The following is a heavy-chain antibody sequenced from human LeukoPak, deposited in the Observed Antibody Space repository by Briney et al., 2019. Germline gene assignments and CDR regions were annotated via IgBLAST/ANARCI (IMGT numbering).Heavy chain of an antibody. V-gene: IGHV3-23*01. D-gene: IGHD3-10*01. CDR3: AKVDGSGSYQDY. J-gene: IGHJ4*02. CDR2: ISGSGGST. CDR1: GFTVSSYA. Sequence: PGGSLRLSCAASGFTVSSYAMNWVRQAPGKGLEWVSAISGSGGSTYYADSVKGRFTISRDNSKNTLYLQMNSLRAEDTAVYYCAKVDGSGSYQDYWGQGTLVTVSS.